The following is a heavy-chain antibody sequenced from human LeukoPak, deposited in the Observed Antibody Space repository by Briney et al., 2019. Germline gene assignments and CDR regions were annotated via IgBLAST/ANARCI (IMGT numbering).Heavy chain of an antibody. V-gene: IGHV3-74*01. Sequence: GGSLRLSCAASGFAFSRYWMHWVRQAPGKGLVWVSHINSDGRSAVYADSVKGRFTISRDNAKNTLYLQMDSLRAEDTAVYYCTRVSTTDGYWGQGTLVTVSS. CDR1: GFAFSRYW. D-gene: IGHD2-8*01. J-gene: IGHJ4*02. CDR2: INSDGRSA. CDR3: TRVSTTDGY.